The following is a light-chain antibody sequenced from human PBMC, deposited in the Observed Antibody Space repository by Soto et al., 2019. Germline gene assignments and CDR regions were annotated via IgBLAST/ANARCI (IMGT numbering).Light chain of an antibody. J-gene: IGKJ1*01. CDR1: QSLNSL. V-gene: IGKV1-5*01. CDR2: DAS. CDR3: QHYDSYSLWT. Sequence: DIQKKHSPSAQSASVGDRVTLTCRASQSLNSLLAWYQQKPGRDPPLLIYDASSLESGVPSRFSGSGSGTEFTLAISSLQPADFATYYCQHYDSYSLWTFGQGTKVDIK.